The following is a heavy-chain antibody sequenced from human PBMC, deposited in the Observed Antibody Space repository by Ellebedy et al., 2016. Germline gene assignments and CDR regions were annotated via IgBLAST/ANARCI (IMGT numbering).Heavy chain of an antibody. CDR2: INGGNGKT. CDR3: ARGSAEGRAFDY. CDR1: GYTFTRYA. V-gene: IGHV1-3*01. D-gene: IGHD3-10*01. J-gene: IGHJ4*02. Sequence: ASVKVSCKTSGYTFTRYAIHWVRQPPGQRLAWLGWINGGNGKTKYSEKFQDRVTITGDTPASTAYMELSRLTSEDTAVYYCARGSAEGRAFDYWGQGTLVTVSS.